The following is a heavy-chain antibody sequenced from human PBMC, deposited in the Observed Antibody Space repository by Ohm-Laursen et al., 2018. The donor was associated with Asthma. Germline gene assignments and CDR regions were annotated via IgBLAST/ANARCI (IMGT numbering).Heavy chain of an antibody. CDR1: GFTFDDYA. J-gene: IGHJ4*02. CDR3: TKGRLSIVGTNFDY. CDR2: ISWNSGGI. Sequence: RSLRLSCSASGFTFDDYAMHWVRQAPGKGLEWVSGISWNSGGIGYADSVKGRFTISRDDAKNSLYLQMNSLRPDDTAFYYCTKGRLSIVGTNFDYWGQGTQVTVSS. V-gene: IGHV3-9*01. D-gene: IGHD5-12*01.